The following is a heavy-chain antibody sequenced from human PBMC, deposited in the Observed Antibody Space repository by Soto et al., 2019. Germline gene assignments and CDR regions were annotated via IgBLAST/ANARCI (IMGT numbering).Heavy chain of an antibody. Sequence: QVQLVQSGAEVKKPGSSVKVSCKASGGTFSSYAISWVRQAPGQGLEWMGGIIPIFGTADYAQKFQGRVPITAVECPSRAYMELSSVRSESTAVYYCAGPPLVATIVNCYYGMDVWGQGTTGTVSS. CDR1: GGTFSSYA. CDR3: AGPPLVATIVNCYYGMDV. CDR2: IIPIFGTA. J-gene: IGHJ6*02. V-gene: IGHV1-69*12. D-gene: IGHD5-12*01.